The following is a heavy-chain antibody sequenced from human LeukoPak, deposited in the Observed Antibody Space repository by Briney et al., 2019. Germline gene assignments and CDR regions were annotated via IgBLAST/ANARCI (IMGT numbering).Heavy chain of an antibody. CDR1: GFTFSSFA. D-gene: IGHD3-9*01. CDR3: ARSYYDILTALYFDY. Sequence: GSLRLSCAASGFTFSSFAMHWVRQAPGKGLEGVAVISYDGSSKYYADSVKGRFTISRDNSKNTLYLQMNSLRAEDTAVYYCARSYYDILTALYFDYWGQGTLVTVSS. CDR2: ISYDGSSK. J-gene: IGHJ4*02. V-gene: IGHV3-30*04.